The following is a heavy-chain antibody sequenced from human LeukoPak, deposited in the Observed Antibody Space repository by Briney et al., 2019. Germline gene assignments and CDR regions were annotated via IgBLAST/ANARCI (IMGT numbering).Heavy chain of an antibody. J-gene: IGHJ4*02. V-gene: IGHV1-18*01. CDR2: IITYNGNT. Sequence: ASVKVSCKASGGTFSSYAISWVRQAPGQGLEWMGWIITYNGNTNYAQNLQGRVTMTTDTSTTTAYMELRSLRSDDTAIYYCARAYCSSTSCYPSGYWGQGTLVIVSS. CDR3: ARAYCSSTSCYPSGY. D-gene: IGHD2-2*01. CDR1: GGTFSSYA.